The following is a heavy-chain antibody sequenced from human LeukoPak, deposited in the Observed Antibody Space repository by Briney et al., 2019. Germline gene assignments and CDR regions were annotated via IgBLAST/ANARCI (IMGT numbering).Heavy chain of an antibody. Sequence: ASVKVSCKSSGYTFTGYFMHWVRQAPGQGREWMGWINPNSGGTNFAQKFQGRVTMTRDTSISTVYMELSRLRSDDTAVYYCARHANGEAFDYWGQGTLVTVSS. CDR3: ARHANGEAFDY. V-gene: IGHV1-2*02. J-gene: IGHJ4*02. CDR2: INPNSGGT. CDR1: GYTFTGYF. D-gene: IGHD4-17*01.